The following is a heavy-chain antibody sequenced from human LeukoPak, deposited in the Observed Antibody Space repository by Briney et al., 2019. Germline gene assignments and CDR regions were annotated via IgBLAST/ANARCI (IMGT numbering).Heavy chain of an antibody. D-gene: IGHD2-21*02. Sequence: GGSLRLSCAASGFTFNTYWMSWVRQTPGKGLEWVANIKEDGSQKNYVDSVRGRFTISRDDAKNSLYLQMNSLRAEDTAVYYCARDGFSSAINFWGQGTLVTVSS. CDR1: GFTFNTYW. V-gene: IGHV3-7*01. CDR2: IKEDGSQK. J-gene: IGHJ4*02. CDR3: ARDGFSSAINF.